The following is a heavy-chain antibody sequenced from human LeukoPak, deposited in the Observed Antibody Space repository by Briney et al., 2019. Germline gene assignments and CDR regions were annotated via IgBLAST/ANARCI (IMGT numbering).Heavy chain of an antibody. D-gene: IGHD3-22*01. V-gene: IGHV3-23*01. J-gene: IGHJ4*02. CDR2: ISGRGGST. CDR1: GFTFSSYA. Sequence: GGSLRLSCAASGFTFSSYAMSWVRQAPGKGLEWVSAISGRGGSTYYADSVKGRFTISRDNSKNTLYLQMNSLRAEDTAVYYCAKARTRSENYYDSSGCFDYWGQGTLVTVSS. CDR3: AKARTRSENYYDSSGCFDY.